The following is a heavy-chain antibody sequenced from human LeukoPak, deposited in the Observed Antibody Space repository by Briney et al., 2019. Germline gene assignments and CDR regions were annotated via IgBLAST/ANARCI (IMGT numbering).Heavy chain of an antibody. D-gene: IGHD3-10*01. CDR3: ARENTSGTNWFDP. J-gene: IGHJ5*02. CDR1: DYSITRDNY. V-gene: IGHV4-38-2*02. CDR2: IYHSGST. Sequence: SSDTLSHTRGVSDYSITRDNYWGWIRPPPGKGPEWIGKIYHSGSTFYNPSLKSRVTISVDTSKNHFSLKLTAVTAADTALYYGARENTSGTNWFDPWGQGTLVTVSS.